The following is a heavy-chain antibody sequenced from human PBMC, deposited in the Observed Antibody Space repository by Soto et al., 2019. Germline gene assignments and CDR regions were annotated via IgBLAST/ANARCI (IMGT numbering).Heavy chain of an antibody. Sequence: GESLKISCKGSGYSFTSYWISWVRQMPGKGLAWMGRIDPSDSYTNYSPSFQGHVTISADKSISTAYLQWSSLKASDTAMYYCARSPSIAARLNWFGPCGQRTLVTVSS. CDR3: ARSPSIAARLNWFGP. D-gene: IGHD6-6*01. V-gene: IGHV5-10-1*01. J-gene: IGHJ5*02. CDR2: IDPSDSYT. CDR1: GYSFTSYW.